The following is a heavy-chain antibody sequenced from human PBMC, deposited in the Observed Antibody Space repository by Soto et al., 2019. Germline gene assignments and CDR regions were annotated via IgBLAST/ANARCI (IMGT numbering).Heavy chain of an antibody. D-gene: IGHD2-2*01. V-gene: IGHV4-4*02. CDR3: ARQLPAQSQGPDFDY. CDR2: IYHSGSA. CDR1: GDSISSSNW. J-gene: IGHJ4*02. Sequence: QVQLQESGPGLVKPSGTLSLTCTVSGDSISSSNWWTWVRQPPGKGLEWIGEIYHSGSANYNPSLKSRVTISVDKSKNQFSLKLSSVTAADTAVYYCARQLPAQSQGPDFDYWGQGTLVTVSS.